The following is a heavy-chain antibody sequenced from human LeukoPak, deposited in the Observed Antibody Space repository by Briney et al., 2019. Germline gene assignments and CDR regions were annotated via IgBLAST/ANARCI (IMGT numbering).Heavy chain of an antibody. D-gene: IGHD3-10*01. CDR3: AKLPGPKMVRGVLYYFDY. V-gene: IGHV4-34*01. J-gene: IGHJ4*02. CDR2: INHSGST. CDR1: GGSFSGYY. Sequence: SETLSLTCAVYGGSFSGYYWSWIRQPPGKGLEWIGEINHSGSTNYYPSLKSRVTISVDTSKNQFSLKLSSVTAADTAVYYCAKLPGPKMVRGVLYYFDYWGQGTLVTVSS.